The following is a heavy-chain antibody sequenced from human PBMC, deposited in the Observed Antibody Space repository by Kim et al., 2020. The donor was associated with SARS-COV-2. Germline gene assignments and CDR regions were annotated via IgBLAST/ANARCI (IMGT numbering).Heavy chain of an antibody. V-gene: IGHV4-59*13. CDR1: GGSISSYY. CDR2: IYYSGST. CDR3: ARDPGSGFPFDY. D-gene: IGHD6-19*01. J-gene: IGHJ4*02. Sequence: SETLSLTCTVSGGSISSYYWSWIRQPPGKGLEWIGYIYYSGSTNYNPSLKSRVTISVDTSKNQFSLKLSSVTAADTAVYYCARDPGSGFPFDYWGQGTLVTVSS.